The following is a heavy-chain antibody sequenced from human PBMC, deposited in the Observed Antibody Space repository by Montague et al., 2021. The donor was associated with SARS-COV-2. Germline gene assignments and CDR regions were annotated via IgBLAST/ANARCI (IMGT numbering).Heavy chain of an antibody. D-gene: IGHD3-10*01. CDR2: INHGGST. Sequence: SETRFLTCAVYGGSFSGYYWSWIRQPPGKGLEWIGEINHGGSTNYNPSLKSRVTISVDTSKNQFSLKLSSVTAADTAVYYCARGRRILLWFGELLSGGDYYGMDVWGQGTTVTVSS. CDR3: ARGRRILLWFGELLSGGDYYGMDV. V-gene: IGHV4-34*01. CDR1: GGSFSGYY. J-gene: IGHJ6*02.